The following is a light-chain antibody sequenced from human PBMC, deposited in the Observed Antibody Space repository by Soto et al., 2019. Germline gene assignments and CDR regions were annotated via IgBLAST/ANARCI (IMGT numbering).Light chain of an antibody. J-gene: IGKJ4*01. CDR3: QHYNNWPRT. CDR1: QGVSSD. CDR2: GAS. Sequence: EIVLTQSPGTLSFSPGERATLSCRASQGVSSDSLAWYQQKPGQAPRLLIYGASNRATGIPDRFSGSGSGTEFTLTISNLQSADFAVYFCQHYNNWPRTFGGGTKADIK. V-gene: IGKV3D-15*01.